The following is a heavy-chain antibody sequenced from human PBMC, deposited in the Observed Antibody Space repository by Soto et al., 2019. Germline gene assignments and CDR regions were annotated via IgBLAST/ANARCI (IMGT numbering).Heavy chain of an antibody. Sequence: EVQLVESGGGLVQPGGSLRLSCAASGFTFSSYWMSRVRQAPGKGLEWVANIKQDGSEKYYVDSVKGRFTISRDNAKNSLYLQMNSLRAEDTAVYYCARYDCSGGSCYGYYYGMDVWGQGTTVTVSS. J-gene: IGHJ6*02. CDR3: ARYDCSGGSCYGYYYGMDV. CDR2: IKQDGSEK. V-gene: IGHV3-7*01. CDR1: GFTFSSYW. D-gene: IGHD2-15*01.